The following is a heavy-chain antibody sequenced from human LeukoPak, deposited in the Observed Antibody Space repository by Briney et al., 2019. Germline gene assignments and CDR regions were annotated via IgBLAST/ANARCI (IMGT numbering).Heavy chain of an antibody. CDR2: INANSGGT. D-gene: IGHD7-27*01. V-gene: IGHV1-2*02. CDR1: GYTFTGYY. J-gene: IGHJ4*02. Sequence: ASVKVSCTASGYTFTGYYIHWVRQAPGQGLEWMGWINANSGGTNYAQKFQGRVTMTRDTSISTGYMEVSWLRSDDTAVYYCAGANWAAGDPFDYWGQGTLVTVSS. CDR3: AGANWAAGDPFDY.